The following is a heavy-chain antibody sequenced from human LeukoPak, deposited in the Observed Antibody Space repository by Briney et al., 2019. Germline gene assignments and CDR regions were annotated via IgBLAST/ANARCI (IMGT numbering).Heavy chain of an antibody. Sequence: SETLSLTCAVYGGSFSGYYWSWIRQPPGKGLEWIGEINHSGSTNYNPSLKSRVTISLDRSNNQFSLELRSVTAADTAVYYCGRYGSGLYYFDHWGQGTLVTVSS. CDR2: INHSGST. CDR3: GRYGSGLYYFDH. CDR1: GGSFSGYY. J-gene: IGHJ4*02. D-gene: IGHD3-10*01. V-gene: IGHV4-34*01.